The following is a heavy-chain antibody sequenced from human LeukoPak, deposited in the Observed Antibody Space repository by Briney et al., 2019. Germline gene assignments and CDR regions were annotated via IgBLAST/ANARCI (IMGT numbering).Heavy chain of an antibody. CDR2: IRTTAEGAKYA. CDR3: ATDQRYAFDY. D-gene: IGHD3-9*01. J-gene: IGHJ4*02. V-gene: IGHV3-48*02. CDR1: GFTFSSYN. Sequence: GGSLRLSCAASGFTFSSYNMNWVRQAPGKGLEWISNIRTTAEGAKYAYYADSVKGRVTISRDDGKNTLYLHMNSLRDDDTAVYYCATDQRYAFDYWGQGILVTVSS.